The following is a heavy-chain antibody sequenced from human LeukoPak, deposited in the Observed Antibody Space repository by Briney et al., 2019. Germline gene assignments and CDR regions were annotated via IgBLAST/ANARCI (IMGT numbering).Heavy chain of an antibody. CDR1: GFTFSSYA. V-gene: IGHV3-23*01. CDR3: VKGLLVGDFDY. J-gene: IGHJ4*02. Sequence: SLRLSCAASGFTFSSYAMSWVRQAPGKGLEWVSAISGNGGSTYYADSVKGRFTISRDNSKNTLYLQMNSLRAGERAVYYLVKGLLVGDFDYWGQGTLVTVSS. CDR2: ISGNGGST. D-gene: IGHD2-15*01.